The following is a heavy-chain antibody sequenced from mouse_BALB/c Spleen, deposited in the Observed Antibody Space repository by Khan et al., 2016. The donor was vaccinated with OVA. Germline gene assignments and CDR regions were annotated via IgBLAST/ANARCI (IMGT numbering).Heavy chain of an antibody. J-gene: IGHJ3*01. Sequence: QVQLQQPGAELVRPGSSVKISCKASGHAFSNYWMNWVKQRPGQGLEWIGQIYPGEANTNYNGKFKGKVTLTVDKSSSTAYMQLSSLTSEASAVYFCAREGYDGYYTAWFAYWGQGTLVTVSA. CDR1: GHAFSNYW. D-gene: IGHD2-3*01. CDR2: IYPGEANT. CDR3: AREGYDGYYTAWFAY. V-gene: IGHV1-80*01.